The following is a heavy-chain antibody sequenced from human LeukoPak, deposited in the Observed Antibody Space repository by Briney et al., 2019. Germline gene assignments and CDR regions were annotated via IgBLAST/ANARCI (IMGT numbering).Heavy chain of an antibody. J-gene: IGHJ1*01. Sequence: GGSLRLSCAASGFTFSTFWMSWVRQAPGKGLEWVANIKPDGSLKYYVDSVKGRFTISRDNAKNSLYLQMNSLRAEDTAVYYCARDWPTIAAAGTIPEYFQHWGQGTLVTVSS. CDR2: IKPDGSLK. CDR1: GFTFSTFW. D-gene: IGHD6-13*01. CDR3: ARDWPTIAAAGTIPEYFQH. V-gene: IGHV3-7*01.